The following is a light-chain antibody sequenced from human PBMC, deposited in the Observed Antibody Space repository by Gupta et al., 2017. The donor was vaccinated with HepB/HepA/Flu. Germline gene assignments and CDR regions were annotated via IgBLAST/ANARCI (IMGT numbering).Light chain of an antibody. V-gene: IGLV1-47*01. CDR3: AACDDSLSGVV. CDR2: RNN. J-gene: IGLJ2*01. Sequence: QSVLTQPPSASGTPGQRGAISCSGSSSTIGSNYVYWYQQLPGTAPKLLIYRNNQRPSGVPDRFSGSKSGTSVSLAISGLRSEDEADYYCAACDDSLSGVVFGGGTKLTVL. CDR1: SSTIGSNY.